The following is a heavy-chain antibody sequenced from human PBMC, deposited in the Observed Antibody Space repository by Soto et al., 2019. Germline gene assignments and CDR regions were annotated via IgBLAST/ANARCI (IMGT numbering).Heavy chain of an antibody. Sequence: QVQLVESGGGVVQPGRSLRLSCAASGFTFSNYGMHWVRQAPGKGLEWVAVISYHGSDKYYADSVKGRFTISRDNSKNTLYLQMDILRAEDTAVYYGAKDHLTTTVTTVGYWGQGTLVTVSS. CDR3: AKDHLTTTVTTVGY. V-gene: IGHV3-30*18. CDR2: ISYHGSDK. D-gene: IGHD4-17*01. J-gene: IGHJ4*02. CDR1: GFTFSNYG.